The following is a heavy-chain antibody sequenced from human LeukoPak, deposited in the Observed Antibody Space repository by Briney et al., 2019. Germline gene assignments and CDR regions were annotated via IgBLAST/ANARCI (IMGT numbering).Heavy chain of an antibody. D-gene: IGHD4-17*01. Sequence: GGSLRLSYAASGFTFSTYSMSWVRQAPGKGLDWVASINQDGSAEYYVDSVRGRFTISRDNAKNSLYLQVNSLRVDDTAVYYCVRLFGGVTTFDYWGQGTLVTVSS. V-gene: IGHV3-7*01. J-gene: IGHJ4*02. CDR1: GFTFSTYS. CDR3: VRLFGGVTTFDY. CDR2: INQDGSAE.